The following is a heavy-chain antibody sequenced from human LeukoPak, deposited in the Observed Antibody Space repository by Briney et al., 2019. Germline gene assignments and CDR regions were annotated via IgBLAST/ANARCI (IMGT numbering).Heavy chain of an antibody. Sequence: PSETLSLTCTVSGGSISSYYWSWIRQPPGKGLEWIGYIYYSGSTNYNPSLKSRVTISVDTSKNQFSLKLSSVTAADTAVYYCARGPLSPSFYDSSGYTSNWFDPWGQGTLVTVSS. CDR1: GGSISSYY. V-gene: IGHV4-59*01. D-gene: IGHD3-22*01. J-gene: IGHJ5*02. CDR3: ARGPLSPSFYDSSGYTSNWFDP. CDR2: IYYSGST.